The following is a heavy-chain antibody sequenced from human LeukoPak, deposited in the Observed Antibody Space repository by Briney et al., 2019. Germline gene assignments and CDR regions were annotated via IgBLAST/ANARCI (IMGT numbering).Heavy chain of an antibody. V-gene: IGHV3-9*01. D-gene: IGHD3-3*01. Sequence: GRSLRLSCAASGFTFDDYAMHWVRQAPGKGLEWVSGISWNSGSIGYADSVKGRFTISRDNAKNSLYLQMNSLRAEDTALYYCAKESGPENYFDYWGQGTLVTVSS. J-gene: IGHJ4*02. CDR2: ISWNSGSI. CDR1: GFTFDDYA. CDR3: AKESGPENYFDY.